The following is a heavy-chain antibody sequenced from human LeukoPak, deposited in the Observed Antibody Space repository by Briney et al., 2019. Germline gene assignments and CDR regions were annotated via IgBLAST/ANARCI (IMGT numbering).Heavy chain of an antibody. J-gene: IGHJ5*02. CDR2: INSDGSNT. CDR1: GFTFSSYW. D-gene: IGHD6-19*01. CDR3: ARDDGWLGWFDP. Sequence: GGSLRLSCAASGFTFSSYWMHWVRQAPGKGLVWVSRINSDGSNTSYADSVKGRFTISRDNAKNTLYLQMNSLRAEDTAVYYCARDDGWLGWFDPWGQGTLVTVSS. V-gene: IGHV3-74*01.